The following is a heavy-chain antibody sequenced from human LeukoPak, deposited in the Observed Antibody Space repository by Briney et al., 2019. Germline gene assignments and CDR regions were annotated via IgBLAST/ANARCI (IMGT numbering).Heavy chain of an antibody. V-gene: IGHV4-59*01. CDR3: ARDSSSWNAFDI. Sequence: SETLSLTCTVSGGSISSYYWSWIRQPPGKGLEWIGYIYYSGSTNYNLSLKSRVTISVDTSKNQFSLKLSSVTAADTAVYYCARDSSSWNAFDIWGQGTMVTVSS. CDR2: IYYSGST. D-gene: IGHD6-13*01. CDR1: GGSISSYY. J-gene: IGHJ3*02.